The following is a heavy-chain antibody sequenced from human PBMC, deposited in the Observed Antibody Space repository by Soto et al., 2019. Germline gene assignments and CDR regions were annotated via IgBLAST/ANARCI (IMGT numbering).Heavy chain of an antibody. CDR3: EREPVGTSHSYNGLDV. J-gene: IGHJ6*02. CDR1: GGSFSGFH. Sequence: QVQLQQWGAGLLKPSETLSLTCAVYGGSFSGFHWTWIRQPPGKGLEWIGNFFHTGSTNYNPSLKSRVTISLDTSKKQFSLRLNSVTAADTAVYYCEREPVGTSHSYNGLDVWGQGTTVTVSS. D-gene: IGHD1-26*01. V-gene: IGHV4-34*12. CDR2: FFHTGST.